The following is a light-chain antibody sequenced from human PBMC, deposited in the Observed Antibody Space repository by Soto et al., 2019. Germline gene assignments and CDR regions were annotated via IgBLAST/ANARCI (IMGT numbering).Light chain of an antibody. Sequence: DIQMTQSPSTLSASLGDRVTITCRASQRISSWLAWYQQKPGKAPKLLIYDASSLESGVPSRFSGSGSGTEFTLTISSLQPDDFATYYCQQYNSYSETFGQGTKVEIK. CDR3: QQYNSYSET. J-gene: IGKJ1*01. CDR2: DAS. V-gene: IGKV1-5*01. CDR1: QRISSW.